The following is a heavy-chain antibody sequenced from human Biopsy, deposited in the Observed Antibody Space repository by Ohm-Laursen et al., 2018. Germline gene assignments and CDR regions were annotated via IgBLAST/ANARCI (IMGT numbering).Heavy chain of an antibody. Sequence: SVKVSCKPPGGTFSNYGVNWARQAPGQGLEWLGGNIPILGTGNYAQKFQDRVTVAADTSTSTATMELRSLRSDDTAVYYCATKLTGYFHHWGQGTLVIVSS. CDR1: GGTFSNYG. J-gene: IGHJ1*01. V-gene: IGHV1-69*06. CDR3: ATKLTGYFHH. D-gene: IGHD3-9*01. CDR2: NIPILGTG.